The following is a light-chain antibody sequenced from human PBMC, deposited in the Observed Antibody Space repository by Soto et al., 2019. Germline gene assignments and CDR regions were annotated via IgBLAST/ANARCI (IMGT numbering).Light chain of an antibody. CDR2: GAS. CDR1: QSVSNNY. V-gene: IGKV3-20*01. Sequence: EIVLTQSPGTLSLSPGERATLSCRASQSVSNNYLAWYQQKPGQAPRLIISGASTRAAGIPDRFSGSGSGTDFTLTINRLEPEDFAVYYCQQYGSSPLTFGGGTKVDIK. J-gene: IGKJ4*01. CDR3: QQYGSSPLT.